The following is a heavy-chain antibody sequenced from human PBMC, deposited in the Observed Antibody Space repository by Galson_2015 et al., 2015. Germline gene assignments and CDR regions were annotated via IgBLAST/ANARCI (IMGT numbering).Heavy chain of an antibody. CDR1: GFAFSTYE. Sequence: SLRLSGAASGFAFSTYEMNWVRQAPGKGLEWVSYISSSGSTIYYADSVKGRFTISRDNAKNSLYLQMNSLRAEDTAVYYCARNRGYLFDYWGQGTLVTVSS. J-gene: IGHJ4*02. CDR3: ARNRGYLFDY. V-gene: IGHV3-48*03. D-gene: IGHD3-22*01. CDR2: ISSSGSTI.